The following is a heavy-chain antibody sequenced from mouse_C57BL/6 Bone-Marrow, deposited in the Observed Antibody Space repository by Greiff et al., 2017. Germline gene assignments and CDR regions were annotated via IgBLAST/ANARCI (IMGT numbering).Heavy chain of an antibody. CDR1: GYTFTSYW. CDR3: ARPFTTGALMYF. J-gene: IGHJ4*01. CDR2: IHPNSGST. D-gene: IGHD1-1*01. V-gene: IGHV1-64*01. Sequence: QVQLKEPGAELVKPGASVKLSCKASGYTFTSYWMHWVKQRPGQGLEWIGMIHPNSGSTNYNEKFKSKATLTVDKSSSTAYMQLSSLTSEDSAVYYCARPFTTGALMYFWGQGTSVTVSS.